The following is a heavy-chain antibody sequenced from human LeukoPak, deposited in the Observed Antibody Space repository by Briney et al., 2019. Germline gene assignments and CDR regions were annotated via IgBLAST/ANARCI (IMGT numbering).Heavy chain of an antibody. CDR1: GYTFTWYY. V-gene: IGHV1-2*02. CDR2: INPNSGGT. Sequence: ASVKVSCKASGYTFTWYYMHWVRQAPGQGLEWMGWINPNSGGTNYAQKFQGRVTMTRGTSISTAYMELSRLRSDDTAVYYCARDSPVGAIDYWGQGTLVTVSS. CDR3: ARDSPVGAIDY. D-gene: IGHD1-26*01. J-gene: IGHJ4*02.